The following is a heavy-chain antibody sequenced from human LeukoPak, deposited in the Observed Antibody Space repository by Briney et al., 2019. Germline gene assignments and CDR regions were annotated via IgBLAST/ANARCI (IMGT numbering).Heavy chain of an antibody. CDR1: GGSISSYY. J-gene: IGHJ6*02. Sequence: SETLSLTCTVSGGSISSYYWSWIRQPPGKGLEWIGYIYYSGTTNYNPSLKSRVTISVDTSKNQFSLKLSSVTAADTAVYYCARIVVVPAAIRKSAKGYYYGMDVWGQGTTVTVSS. CDR2: IYYSGTT. D-gene: IGHD2-2*01. V-gene: IGHV4-59*12. CDR3: ARIVVVPAAIRKSAKGYYYGMDV.